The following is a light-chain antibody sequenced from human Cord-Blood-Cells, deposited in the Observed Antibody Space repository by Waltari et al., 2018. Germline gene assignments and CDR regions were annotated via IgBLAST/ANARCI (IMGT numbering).Light chain of an antibody. V-gene: IGKV1-39*01. CDR1: QGISSY. J-gene: IGKJ3*01. CDR3: QQSYSTPWVT. CDR2: AAS. Sequence: DIQLTQSPSSLSASVGDRVTITCRASQGISSYLTWYQQKPGKAPKLLIDAASSLQSGVPSRFSGSGSGTDFTLTISSLQPEDFATYYCQQSYSTPWVTFGPGTKVDIK.